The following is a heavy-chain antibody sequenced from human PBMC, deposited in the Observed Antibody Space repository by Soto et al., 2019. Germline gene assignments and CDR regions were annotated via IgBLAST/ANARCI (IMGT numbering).Heavy chain of an antibody. D-gene: IGHD6-19*01. CDR1: GFTFSSYA. Sequence: PWGSLRLSCAASGFTFSSYAMSWVRQAPGKGLEWVSAISGSGGSTYYADSVKGRFTISRDNSKNTLYLQMNSLRAEDTAVYYCAKVTRGWYLAEYFQHWGQGTLVTVS. J-gene: IGHJ1*01. CDR3: AKVTRGWYLAEYFQH. CDR2: ISGSGGST. V-gene: IGHV3-23*01.